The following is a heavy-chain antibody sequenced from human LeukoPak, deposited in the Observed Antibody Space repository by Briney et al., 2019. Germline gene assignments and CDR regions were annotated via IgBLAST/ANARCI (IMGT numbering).Heavy chain of an antibody. CDR1: GGSISSYY. CDR2: IYYSGST. Sequence: SETLSLTCTVSGGSISSYYWSWIRQPLGKGLEWIGYIYYSGSTNYNPSLKSRVTISVDTSKNQFSLKLSSVTAADTAVYYCARVEGSSGYTLDYWGQGTLVTVSS. D-gene: IGHD3-22*01. J-gene: IGHJ4*02. CDR3: ARVEGSSGYTLDY. V-gene: IGHV4-59*01.